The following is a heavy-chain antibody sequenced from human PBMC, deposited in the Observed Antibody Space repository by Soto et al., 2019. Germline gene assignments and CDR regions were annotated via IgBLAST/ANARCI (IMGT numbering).Heavy chain of an antibody. V-gene: IGHV1-69*13. CDR1: GGTFSSYA. CDR3: ARGALGYCSSTSCYSAFDY. Sequence: SVKVSCKASGGTFSSYAISWVRQAPGQGLEWMGGIIPIFGTANYAQKFQGRVTITADESTSTAYMELSSLRSEDTAVYYCARGALGYCSSTSCYSAFDYWGQGTLVTVSS. CDR2: IIPIFGTA. D-gene: IGHD2-2*01. J-gene: IGHJ4*02.